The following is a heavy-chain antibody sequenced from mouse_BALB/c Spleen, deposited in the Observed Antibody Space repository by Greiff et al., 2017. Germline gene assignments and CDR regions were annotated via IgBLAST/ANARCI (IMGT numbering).Heavy chain of an antibody. D-gene: IGHD2-4*01. V-gene: IGHV1S29*02. CDR3: ALYYDYDWFAY. Sequence: VQLQQSGPELVKPGASVKISCKASGYTFTDYNMHWVKQSHGKSLEWIGYIYPYNGGTGYNQKFKSKATLTVDNSSSTAYMELRSLTSEDSAVYYCALYYDYDWFAYWGQGTLVTVSA. CDR2: IYPYNGGT. CDR1: GYTFTDYN. J-gene: IGHJ3*01.